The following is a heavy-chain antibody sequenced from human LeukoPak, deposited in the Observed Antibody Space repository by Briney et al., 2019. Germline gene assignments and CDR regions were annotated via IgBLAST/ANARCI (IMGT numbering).Heavy chain of an antibody. CDR1: GGSISGYF. CDR3: ARLLAVAGGDAFDI. V-gene: IGHV4-59*08. D-gene: IGHD6-19*01. J-gene: IGHJ3*02. Sequence: PSETLSLTCTVSGGSISGYFWSWIRQPPGKGLELIGYLYYSGSTNYNPSLKSRVTVSVDTSKDQFSLRLSSVTAADTAMYYCARLLAVAGGDAFDIWGQGKMVTVSS. CDR2: LYYSGST.